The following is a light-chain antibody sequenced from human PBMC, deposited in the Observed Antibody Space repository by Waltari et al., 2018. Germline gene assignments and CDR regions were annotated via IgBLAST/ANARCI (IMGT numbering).Light chain of an antibody. Sequence: QSALTQPPSASGSPGHSVTIPCPGTRSHVGGSSYVSWYQQYPGKAPKLRIYEVNKRPSGVPDRFSGSKSGNTASLTVSGLQAEDEADYYCNSYAGNNWVFGGGTKLTVL. J-gene: IGLJ3*02. V-gene: IGLV2-8*01. CDR3: NSYAGNNWV. CDR2: EVN. CDR1: RSHVGGSSY.